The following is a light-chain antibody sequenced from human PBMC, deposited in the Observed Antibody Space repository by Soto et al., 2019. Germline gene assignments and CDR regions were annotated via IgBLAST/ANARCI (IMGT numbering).Light chain of an antibody. J-gene: IGKJ1*01. CDR1: QSISSW. V-gene: IGKV1-5*01. Sequence: DIQMTQSPSTLSASVGDRVTITCRASQSISSWLAWYQQKPGKAPKLLIYDASSLGSGVPSRFSGSGSGTEFTLTISSLQPDDFATYYRQQYNSYWTFGQGTKVEIK. CDR2: DAS. CDR3: QQYNSYWT.